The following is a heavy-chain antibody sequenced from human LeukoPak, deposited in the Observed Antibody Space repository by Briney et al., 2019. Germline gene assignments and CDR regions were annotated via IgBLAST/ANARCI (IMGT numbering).Heavy chain of an antibody. CDR1: GFIFRSFS. Sequence: GGSLRLSRATSGFIFRSFSMNWVRQAPGKGLEWVAYINRDTSRTHYADSVKGRFTISRDNAEKSLFLQMDSLRVEDTAVYYCVRDPDALDYWGQGTLVTVSS. J-gene: IGHJ4*02. CDR2: INRDTSRT. CDR3: VRDPDALDY. D-gene: IGHD2-2*01. V-gene: IGHV3-48*01.